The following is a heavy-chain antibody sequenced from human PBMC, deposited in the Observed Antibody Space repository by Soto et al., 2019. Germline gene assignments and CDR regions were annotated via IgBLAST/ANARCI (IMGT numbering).Heavy chain of an antibody. CDR2: IYHSGST. Sequence: SETLSLTCAVSGGSISSSNLWSWVRQPPGKGLEWIGEIYHSGSTNYNPSLKSRVTISVDKSKNQFSLKLSSVTAADTAVYYCATTPYCISTSCYPMDAFDIWGQGTMVTVSS. V-gene: IGHV4-4*02. J-gene: IGHJ3*02. CDR3: ATTPYCISTSCYPMDAFDI. CDR1: GGSISSSNL. D-gene: IGHD2-2*01.